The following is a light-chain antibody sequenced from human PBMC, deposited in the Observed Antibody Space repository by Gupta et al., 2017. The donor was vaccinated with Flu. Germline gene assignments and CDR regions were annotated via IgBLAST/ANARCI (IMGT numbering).Light chain of an antibody. CDR1: SRDVGGYNY. J-gene: IGLJ3*02. CDR2: KVS. CDR3: SSVTSSNTWV. V-gene: IGLV2-14*01. Sequence: QSALPQPASVSGSPGQSIPIPCTGTSRDVGGYNYVSWFQQPPGKAPKLMIYKVSKRPSGVSRCFSGSKSSNTSSLTISGLQAEDEADYCCSSVTSSNTWVFGGGTKLTVL.